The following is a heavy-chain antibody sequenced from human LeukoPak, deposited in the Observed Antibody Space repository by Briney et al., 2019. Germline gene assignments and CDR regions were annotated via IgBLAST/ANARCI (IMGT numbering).Heavy chain of an antibody. V-gene: IGHV4-34*01. CDR2: INHSGST. D-gene: IGHD3-22*01. CDR1: GGSFSGYY. Sequence: PSETLSLTCAVYGGSFSGYYWSWIRQPPGKGLEWIGEINHSGSTNYNPSLKSRVTISVDTSKNQFSLKLSSVTAADTAVYYCERTYYYDSSGYYPPSNYYYYMDVWGKGTTVTVSS. CDR3: ERTYYYDSSGYYPPSNYYYYMDV. J-gene: IGHJ6*03.